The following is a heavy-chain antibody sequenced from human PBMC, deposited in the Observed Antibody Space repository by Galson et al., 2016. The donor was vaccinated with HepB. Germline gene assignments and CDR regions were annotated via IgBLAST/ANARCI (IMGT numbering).Heavy chain of an antibody. V-gene: IGHV5-51*01. Sequence: QSGAEVKKPGESLKISCKASKYTFSNYWIAWVRQMPGKGLEWMGAIYPGDSHTRYSPSFQGQVTISADKSISTAYLQWSSLKASDTAIYYCARRLTHDSKIWDIDYWGQGTLVTVSS. D-gene: IGHD3-16*01. CDR3: ARRLTHDSKIWDIDY. CDR1: KYTFSNYW. CDR2: IYPGDSHT. J-gene: IGHJ4*02.